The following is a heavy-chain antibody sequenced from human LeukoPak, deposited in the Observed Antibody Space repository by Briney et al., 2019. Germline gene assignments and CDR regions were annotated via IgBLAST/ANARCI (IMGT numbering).Heavy chain of an antibody. J-gene: IGHJ4*02. D-gene: IGHD5-18*01. CDR3: ARDGYTYGSFDY. Sequence: PSETLSLTCTVSGGSISGSYWSWIRQPPGKGLEWIGYIYYSGNTNYNPSLKSRVTISVDTSKNQFSLKLSSVTAADTAVYYCARDGYTYGSFDYWGQGTLVTVSS. CDR2: IYYSGNT. V-gene: IGHV4-59*08. CDR1: GGSISGSY.